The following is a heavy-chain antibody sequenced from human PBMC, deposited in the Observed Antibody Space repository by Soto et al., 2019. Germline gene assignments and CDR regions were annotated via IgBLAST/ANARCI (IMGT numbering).Heavy chain of an antibody. Sequence: GGSLRLSCAASGFTFSSYSMNWVRQAPGKGLEWVSYISSSSTTIYYADSVKGRFTISRDDAKNSLYLQMNSLRAEDTAVYYCARDVSLDYWGQGTLVTVSS. D-gene: IGHD2-8*01. J-gene: IGHJ4*02. CDR2: ISSSSTTI. CDR3: ARDVSLDY. V-gene: IGHV3-48*01. CDR1: GFTFSSYS.